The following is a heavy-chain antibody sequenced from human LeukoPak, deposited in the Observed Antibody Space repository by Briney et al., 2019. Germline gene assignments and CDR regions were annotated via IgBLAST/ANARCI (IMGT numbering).Heavy chain of an antibody. J-gene: IGHJ3*02. Sequence: GGSLRLSCAASGFTVSSNYMSWVRQAPGKGLEWVSVIYSGGSTYYADSVKGRFTISRDNSKNTLYLQMNSLRAEDTAVYYCARGIVVVTANGDAFDIWGQGTMVTVSS. D-gene: IGHD2-21*02. CDR2: IYSGGST. CDR1: GFTVSSNY. CDR3: ARGIVVVTANGDAFDI. V-gene: IGHV3-53*01.